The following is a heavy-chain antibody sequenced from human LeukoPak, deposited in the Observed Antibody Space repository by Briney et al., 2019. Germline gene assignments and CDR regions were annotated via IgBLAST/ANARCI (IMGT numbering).Heavy chain of an antibody. D-gene: IGHD3-9*01. V-gene: IGHV1-46*01. CDR3: ARGFDWLEYYFDY. J-gene: IGHJ4*02. CDR2: ISPSGGST. Sequence: ASVKVSCKASGYTFTSNYMHWVRQAPGQGPEWMGVISPSGGSTTYAQKFQGRVTLTRDMSTSTDYLELSSLRSEDTAVYHCARGFDWLEYYFDYWGQGTLVTVSS. CDR1: GYTFTSNY.